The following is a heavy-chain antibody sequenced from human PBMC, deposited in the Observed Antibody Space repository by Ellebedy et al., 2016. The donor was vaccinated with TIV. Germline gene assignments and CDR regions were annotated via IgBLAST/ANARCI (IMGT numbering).Heavy chain of an antibody. CDR1: GGSFSGYY. J-gene: IGHJ4*02. CDR2: INHSGST. Sequence: SETLSLTCAVYGGSFSGYYWNWIRQPPGKGLEWIGEINHSGSTNYNPSLKGRATISVDTSKNEFSLKVSSVTAADTAVYYCARTFSPHCSSGVCYMAYYFDYWGQGTLVTVSS. CDR3: ARTFSPHCSSGVCYMAYYFDY. V-gene: IGHV4-34*01. D-gene: IGHD2-8*01.